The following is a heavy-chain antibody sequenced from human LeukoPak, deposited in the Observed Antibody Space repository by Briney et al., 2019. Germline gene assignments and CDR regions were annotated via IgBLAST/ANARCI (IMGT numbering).Heavy chain of an antibody. V-gene: IGHV3-7*01. J-gene: IGHJ4*02. CDR2: IKQDGSEK. D-gene: IGHD4-11*01. Sequence: PGWSLRLSCAASGFTFSRYWMSWVRQAPGKGLEWVANIKQDGSEKCYVDSVKGRFTISRDNAKNSLYLQMNSLRAEDTAVYYCARRGPDYSNYEEFFDYWGQGTLVTVSS. CDR3: ARRGPDYSNYEEFFDY. CDR1: GFTFSRYW.